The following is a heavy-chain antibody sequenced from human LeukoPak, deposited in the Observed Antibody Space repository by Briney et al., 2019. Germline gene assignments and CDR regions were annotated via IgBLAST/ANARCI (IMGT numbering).Heavy chain of an antibody. Sequence: SETLSLTCTASGGSISSSSYYWGWIRQPPGKGLEWIGSIYYSGSTYYNPSLKSRVTISVDTSKNQFSLKLSSVTAADTAVYYCARLVGGYSYGFWFDPWGQGTLVTVSS. CDR2: IYYSGST. CDR3: ARLVGGYSYGFWFDP. D-gene: IGHD5-18*01. CDR1: GGSISSSSYY. J-gene: IGHJ5*02. V-gene: IGHV4-39*01.